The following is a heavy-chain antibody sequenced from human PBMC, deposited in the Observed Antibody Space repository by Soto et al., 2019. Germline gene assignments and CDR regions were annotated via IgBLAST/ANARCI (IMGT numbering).Heavy chain of an antibody. J-gene: IGHJ4*02. CDR1: GGCFSGYY. V-gene: IGHV4-34*01. CDR2: INHSGST. Sequence: PSEILSLACAVYGGCFSGYYWSWIRQPPGKGLEWIGEINHSGSTNYNPSLKSRVTISVDTSKNQFSLKLSSVTAADTAVYYCARGSGEATGAYRSGWETYYFDYWGQGTLVTVSS. CDR3: ARGSGEATGAYRSGWETYYFDY. D-gene: IGHD6-19*01.